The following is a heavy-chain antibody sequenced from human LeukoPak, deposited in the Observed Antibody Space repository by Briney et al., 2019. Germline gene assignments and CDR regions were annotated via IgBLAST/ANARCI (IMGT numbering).Heavy chain of an antibody. J-gene: IGHJ4*02. CDR1: GFTFSSYA. V-gene: IGHV3-30-3*01. CDR2: ISYDGSNK. D-gene: IGHD5-18*01. Sequence: PGGSLRLSCAASGFTFSSYAMHWVRQAPGKGLEWVAVISYDGSNKYYADSVKGRFTISRDNSKNTLYLQMNSLRAKDTAVYYGARGHARQLWLTPPDYWGQGTLVTVSS. CDR3: ARGHARQLWLTPPDY.